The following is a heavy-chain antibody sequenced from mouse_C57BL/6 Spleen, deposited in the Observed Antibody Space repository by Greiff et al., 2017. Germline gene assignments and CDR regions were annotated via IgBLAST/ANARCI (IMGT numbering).Heavy chain of an antibody. CDR2: IDPEDGET. V-gene: IGHV14-2*01. D-gene: IGHD1-1*02. CDR1: GFNIKDYY. CDR3: ARGWDWYFDV. Sequence: EVQLQQSGAELVKPGASVKLSCTASGFNIKDYYMHWVKQRTEQGLEWIGRIDPEDGETKYATKIQGKATITTDKSSNTAYLQLSSLTSEDTAVYYCARGWDWYFDVWGTGTTVTVSS. J-gene: IGHJ1*03.